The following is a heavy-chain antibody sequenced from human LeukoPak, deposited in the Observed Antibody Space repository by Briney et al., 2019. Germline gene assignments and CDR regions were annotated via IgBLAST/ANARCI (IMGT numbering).Heavy chain of an antibody. J-gene: IGHJ5*02. V-gene: IGHV1-2*02. CDR1: GYTFTGYY. CDR3: ARGEYCSSTGCYLVHTAPKDNWFDP. CDR2: INPNSGGT. D-gene: IGHD2-2*01. Sequence: ASVKVSCKASGYTFTGYYMHWVRQAPGQGLEWMGWINPNSGGTNYAQKFQGRVTMTRDTSISTAYMELSRLRSDDTAVYYCARGEYCSSTGCYLVHTAPKDNWFDPWGQGTLVTVSS.